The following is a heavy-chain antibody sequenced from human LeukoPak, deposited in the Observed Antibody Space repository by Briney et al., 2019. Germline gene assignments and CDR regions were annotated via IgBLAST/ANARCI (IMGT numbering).Heavy chain of an antibody. CDR3: ARAGEFPRTGYYYYYGMDV. V-gene: IGHV5-51*01. Sequence: GESLKISCKGSGYSFTSYWIGWVRQMPGKGLEWMGIIYPGDSDTRYSPSFQGQVTISADKSISTAYLQWSSLKASDTAMYYCARAGEFPRTGYYYYYGMDVWGQGTTVTVSS. J-gene: IGHJ6*02. CDR2: IYPGDSDT. CDR1: GYSFTSYW. D-gene: IGHD3-10*01.